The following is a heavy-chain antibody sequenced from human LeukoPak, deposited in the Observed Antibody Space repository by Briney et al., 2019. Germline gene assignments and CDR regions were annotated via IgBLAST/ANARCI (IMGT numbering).Heavy chain of an antibody. CDR3: AKDQPASILGDNAFDI. Sequence: SETLSLTCTVSGGSISSYYWSWIRQPAGKGLEWIGRIYTSGSTNYNPSLKSRVTMSVDTSNNQFSLKLSSVTAADTAVYYCAKDQPASILGDNAFDIWGQGTMVIVSS. CDR1: GGSISSYY. CDR2: IYTSGST. V-gene: IGHV4-4*07. J-gene: IGHJ3*02. D-gene: IGHD2-15*01.